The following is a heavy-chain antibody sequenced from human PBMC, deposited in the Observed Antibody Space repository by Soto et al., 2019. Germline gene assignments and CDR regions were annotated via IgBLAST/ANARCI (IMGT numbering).Heavy chain of an antibody. CDR2: IIPIFGTA. D-gene: IGHD4-17*01. V-gene: IGHV1-69*13. Sequence: ASVKVSCKASGGTFSSYAISWVRQAPGQGLEWMGGIIPIFGTANYAQKFQGRVTITADESTSTAYMELSSLRSEDTAVYYCARDIPSVATVTANWFDPWGQGTLVTVSS. CDR1: GGTFSSYA. J-gene: IGHJ5*02. CDR3: ARDIPSVATVTANWFDP.